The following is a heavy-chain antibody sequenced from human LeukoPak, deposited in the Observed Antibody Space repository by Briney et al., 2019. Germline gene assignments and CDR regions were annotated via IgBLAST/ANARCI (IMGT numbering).Heavy chain of an antibody. J-gene: IGHJ6*03. CDR1: GYTFTGDY. CDR2: INPNSGGT. CDR3: ARASYMDV. Sequence: GASVKVSCKASGYTFTGDYMHWVRQAPGQGLEWMGWINPNSGGTEYAEGFQGRVTMTRDTSINTAYMELTGLTSDNAAVYYCARASYMDVWGKGTTVTVSS. V-gene: IGHV1-2*02.